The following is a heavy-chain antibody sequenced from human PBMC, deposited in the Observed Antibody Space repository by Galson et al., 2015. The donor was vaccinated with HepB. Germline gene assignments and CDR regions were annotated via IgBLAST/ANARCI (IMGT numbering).Heavy chain of an antibody. CDR3: AGGGGFLWQQLVPEYYYYYMDV. V-gene: IGHV1-2*02. D-gene: IGHD6-13*01. CDR1: GYTFTGYY. Sequence: SVKVSSKASGYTFTGYYMHWVRQAPGQGLEWMGWINPNSGGTNYAQKFQGRVTMTRDTSISTAYMELSRLRSDDTAVYYCAGGGGFLWQQLVPEYYYYYMDVWGKGTTVTVSS. CDR2: INPNSGGT. J-gene: IGHJ6*03.